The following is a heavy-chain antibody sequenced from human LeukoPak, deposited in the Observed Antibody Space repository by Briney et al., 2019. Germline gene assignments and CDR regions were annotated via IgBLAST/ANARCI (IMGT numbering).Heavy chain of an antibody. CDR3: ARGWGRTYYDILTGRGEAFDI. CDR2: IRYDGSNK. Sequence: GSLRLSCAASGFTFSSYGMHWVRQAPGKGLEWVAFIRYDGSNKYYADSVKGRFTISRDNSKNTLYLQMNSLRAEETPVYYCARGWGRTYYDILTGRGEAFDIWGQGTMVTVSS. CDR1: GFTFSSYG. D-gene: IGHD3-9*01. V-gene: IGHV3-30*02. J-gene: IGHJ3*02.